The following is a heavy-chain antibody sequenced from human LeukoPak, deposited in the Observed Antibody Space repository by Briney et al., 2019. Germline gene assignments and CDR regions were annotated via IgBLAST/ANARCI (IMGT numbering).Heavy chain of an antibody. J-gene: IGHJ5*02. V-gene: IGHV3-48*03. CDR1: GFTFSSYE. CDR3: ARDMEVVVPAAIWSWSDP. CDR2: ISSSGSTI. D-gene: IGHD2-2*01. Sequence: GGSLRLSCAASGFTFSSYEMNWVRQAPGKGLEWVSYISSSGSTIYYADSVKGRFTISRDNAKNSLYLQMNSLRAEDTAVYYCARDMEVVVPAAIWSWSDPWGQGTLVTVSS.